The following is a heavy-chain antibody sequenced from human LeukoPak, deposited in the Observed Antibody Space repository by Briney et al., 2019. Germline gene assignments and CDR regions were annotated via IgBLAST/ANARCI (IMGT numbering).Heavy chain of an antibody. CDR3: ARGLTDYQPFDY. CDR2: ISGGGGST. Sequence: GGSLRLSCAASGFTFSSYAMSWVRQAPGKGLEWVSAISGGGGSTYYADSVKGRFTISRDNSKNTLYLQMNSLRADDTAVYYCARGLTDYQPFDYWGQGTLVTVSS. D-gene: IGHD4-11*01. J-gene: IGHJ4*02. V-gene: IGHV3-23*01. CDR1: GFTFSSYA.